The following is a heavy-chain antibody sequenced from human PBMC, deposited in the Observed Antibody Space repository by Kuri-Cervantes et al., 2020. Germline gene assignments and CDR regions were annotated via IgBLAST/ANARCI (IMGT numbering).Heavy chain of an antibody. Sequence: SETLSLTCTVSGGSISGYYWSWIRQPPGKGLEWIGEINHSGSTNYNPSPKSRVTISVDTSKNQFSLKLSSVTAADTAVYYCARVGPYDFWSGYYPYYYYMDVWGKGTTVTVSS. V-gene: IGHV4-34*01. J-gene: IGHJ6*03. CDR3: ARVGPYDFWSGYYPYYYYMDV. CDR1: GGSISGYY. CDR2: INHSGST. D-gene: IGHD3-3*01.